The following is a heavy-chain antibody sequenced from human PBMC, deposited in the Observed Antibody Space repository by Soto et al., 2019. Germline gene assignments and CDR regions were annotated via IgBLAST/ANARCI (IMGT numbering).Heavy chain of an antibody. D-gene: IGHD3-22*01. CDR2: IIPIFGTA. V-gene: IGHV1-69*01. J-gene: IGHJ3*02. CDR3: ARGGPMTMIAADAFDI. Sequence: QVQRVQSGAEVNKPGSSVKVSCHDSGGTFSSYAIRWVRQAPGQGLEWMGGIIPIFGTANYAQKFQGRVTITADESTSTGYLELSSPRSEDTAVYLRARGGPMTMIAADAFDIWRQGTMVTVSS. CDR1: GGTFSSYA.